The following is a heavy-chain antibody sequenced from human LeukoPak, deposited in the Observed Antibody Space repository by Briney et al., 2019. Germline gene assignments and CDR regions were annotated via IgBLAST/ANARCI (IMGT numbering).Heavy chain of an antibody. V-gene: IGHV1-69*01. CDR2: IIPIFGTA. D-gene: IGHD2-2*01. J-gene: IGHJ5*02. Sequence: GSSVKVSCKASGGTFSSYAISWVRQAPGQGLEWMGGIIPIFGTANYAQKFQGRVTITADESTSTAYMELSSLRSEDTAVYYCARDIDCSSTSCYSGGNWFDPWGQGTLVTVSS. CDR1: GGTFSSYA. CDR3: ARDIDCSSTSCYSGGNWFDP.